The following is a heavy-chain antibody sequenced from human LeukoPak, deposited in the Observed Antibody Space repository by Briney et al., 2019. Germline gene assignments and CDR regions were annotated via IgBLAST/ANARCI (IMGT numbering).Heavy chain of an antibody. J-gene: IGHJ5*02. CDR1: GGSISSSSYY. CDR3: ARGNGYSGWFDP. CDR2: IYYSGST. Sequence: PSETLSLTCTVSGGSISSSSYYWGWLRQPPGKGLEWIGSIYYSGSTYYNPSLKSRVTISVDTSKNQFSLKLSSVTAADTAVYYCARGNGYSGWFDPWGQGTLVTVSS. V-gene: IGHV4-39*07. D-gene: IGHD5-24*01.